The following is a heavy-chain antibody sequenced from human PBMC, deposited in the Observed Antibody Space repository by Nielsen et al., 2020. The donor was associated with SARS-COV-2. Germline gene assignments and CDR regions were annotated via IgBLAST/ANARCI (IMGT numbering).Heavy chain of an antibody. CDR1: GFTFSSYA. Sequence: GESLKISCAASGFTFSSYAMHWVRQAPGKGLEWVAVISYDGSNKYYADSVKGRFAVSRDNAGNTVVLQIHSLRVEDTAVYYCAGGADFWSGTQRYYMDVWGKGTTVTVSS. CDR3: AGGADFWSGTQRYYMDV. V-gene: IGHV3-30*09. CDR2: ISYDGSNK. D-gene: IGHD3-3*01. J-gene: IGHJ6*03.